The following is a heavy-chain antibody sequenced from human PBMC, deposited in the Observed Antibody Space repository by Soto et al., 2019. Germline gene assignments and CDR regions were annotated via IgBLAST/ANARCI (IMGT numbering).Heavy chain of an antibody. CDR1: GFPFGYGW. V-gene: IGHV3-15*01. CDR3: TRELAVADGDY. Sequence: GGSLRLSCVASGFPFGYGWMSWVRQAPGEGLEWVARIKSETDGGTTDYGAPVEGRYTISRDDSKNTVYLEMNNPKTEDTAVYYCTRELAVADGDYWGQGTLVTVSS. J-gene: IGHJ4*02. CDR2: IKSETDGGTT. D-gene: IGHD6-19*01.